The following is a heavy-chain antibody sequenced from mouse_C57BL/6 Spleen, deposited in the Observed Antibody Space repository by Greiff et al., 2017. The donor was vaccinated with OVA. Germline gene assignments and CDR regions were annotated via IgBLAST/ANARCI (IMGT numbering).Heavy chain of an antibody. CDR3: ARDWEGITTVVAPGYFDV. V-gene: IGHV1-26*01. CDR2: INPNNGGT. Sequence: EVQLQQSGPELVKPGASVKISCKASGYTFTDYYMNWVKQSHGKSLEWIGDINPNNGGTSYNQKFKGKATLTVDKSSSTAYMELRSLTSEDSAVYYCARDWEGITTVVAPGYFDVWGTGTTVTVSS. D-gene: IGHD1-1*01. CDR1: GYTFTDYY. J-gene: IGHJ1*03.